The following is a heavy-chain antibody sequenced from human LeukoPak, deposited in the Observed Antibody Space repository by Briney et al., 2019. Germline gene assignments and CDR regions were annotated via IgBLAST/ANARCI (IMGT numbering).Heavy chain of an antibody. Sequence: PSETLSLTCTVSGYSISSGYYWGWIRQPPGKRLEWIGSIYHSGSTYYNPSLKSRVTISVDTSKNQFSLKLSSVTAADTAVYYCARFTGYSSGWAVGGWFDPWGQGTLVTVSS. CDR2: IYHSGST. V-gene: IGHV4-38-2*02. CDR1: GYSISSGYY. D-gene: IGHD6-19*01. CDR3: ARFTGYSSGWAVGGWFDP. J-gene: IGHJ5*02.